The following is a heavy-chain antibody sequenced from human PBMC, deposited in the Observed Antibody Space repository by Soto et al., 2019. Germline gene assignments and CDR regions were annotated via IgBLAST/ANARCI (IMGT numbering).Heavy chain of an antibody. V-gene: IGHV1-69*12. Sequence: QVQLVQSGAEVRQPASSVKVSCKTSGGTFSSYAISWVRQAPGQGLEWMGGIVPIVGTTTYAQKFQGRVTXXEXXATSTAYMQLSRLRSDDTAVYYCVRVVAIPGYPDHWGQGTLVTVSS. J-gene: IGHJ4*02. D-gene: IGHD5-12*01. CDR2: IVPIVGTT. CDR1: GGTFSSYA. CDR3: VRVVAIPGYPDH.